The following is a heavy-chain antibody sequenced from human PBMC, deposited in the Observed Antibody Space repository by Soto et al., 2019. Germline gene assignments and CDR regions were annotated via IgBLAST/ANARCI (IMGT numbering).Heavy chain of an antibody. CDR2: IYPGDSDT. CDR1: GYSFTSYW. J-gene: IGHJ6*03. V-gene: IGHV5-51*01. D-gene: IGHD2-2*01. Sequence: GESLKISCKGSGYSFTSYWIGWVRQMPGKGLEWMGIIYPGDSDTRYSPSFQGQVTISADKSISTAYLQWSSLKASDTAMYYCARSHCSSTSGYAKEGYYYYYMDVWGKGTTVTVSS. CDR3: ARSHCSSTSGYAKEGYYYYYMDV.